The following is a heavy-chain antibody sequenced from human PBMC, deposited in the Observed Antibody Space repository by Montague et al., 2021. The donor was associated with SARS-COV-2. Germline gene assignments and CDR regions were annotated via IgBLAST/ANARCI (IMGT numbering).Heavy chain of an antibody. Sequence: SETLSLTCTVSGGSVSSGSYYWSWIRQPPGKGLEWIGYIYYSGSTYFNPSLKSRATISVDTSKNQFSLKLSSVTAADTAVYYCARAPGHITIFGVVTRYGLDFWGQGTLVTVSS. CDR1: GGSVSSGSYY. CDR3: ARAPGHITIFGVVTRYGLDF. CDR2: IYYSGST. V-gene: IGHV4-61*01. D-gene: IGHD3-3*01. J-gene: IGHJ3*01.